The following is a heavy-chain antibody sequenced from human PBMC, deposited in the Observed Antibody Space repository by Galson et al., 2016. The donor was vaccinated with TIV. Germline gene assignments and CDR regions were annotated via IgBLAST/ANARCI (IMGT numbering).Heavy chain of an antibody. J-gene: IGHJ6*02. D-gene: IGHD5-18*01. Sequence: SVKVSCKTSGDTFSSFVISWVRQAPGQGLEWMGGIIPLFGEAHYAQKFQGRVKISADESTSTVYMELSGLRSGDTAMYYCAKCRNTAMDTYYYYYGLDVWGQGTTVTVSS. CDR2: IIPLFGEA. CDR3: AKCRNTAMDTYYYYYGLDV. CDR1: GDTFSSFV. V-gene: IGHV1-69*13.